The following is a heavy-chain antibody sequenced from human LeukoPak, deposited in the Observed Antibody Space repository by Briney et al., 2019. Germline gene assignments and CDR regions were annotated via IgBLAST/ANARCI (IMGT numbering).Heavy chain of an antibody. V-gene: IGHV4-59*01. D-gene: IGHD3-22*01. Sequence: SETLSLTCNVSGGSISSYYWSWIRQPPGKRLEWIGYISYSGTTNYNPSLKSRVTISTDTSKNQFSLRLNSVTAADTAVYYCARLYYDSSGYYWFDPWGQGTLVTVSS. CDR3: ARLYYDSSGYYWFDP. J-gene: IGHJ5*02. CDR2: ISYSGTT. CDR1: GGSISSYY.